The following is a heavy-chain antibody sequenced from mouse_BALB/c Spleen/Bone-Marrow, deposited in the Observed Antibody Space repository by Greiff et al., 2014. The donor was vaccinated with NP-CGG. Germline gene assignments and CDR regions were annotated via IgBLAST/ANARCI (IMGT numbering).Heavy chain of an antibody. D-gene: IGHD2-2*01. CDR2: INPNNGGT. CDR1: GYTFTEYT. CDR3: ARSYGYERSWFAY. J-gene: IGHJ3*01. V-gene: IGHV1-18*01. Sequence: EVQLQESGPELVKPGASVKVSCKTSGYTFTEYTMHWVKQSHGKNLEWIGGINPNNGGTSYNQKFKGKATLTVDKSSSTAYMELRSLTSEDSAVYYCARSYGYERSWFAYWGQGTLVTVSA.